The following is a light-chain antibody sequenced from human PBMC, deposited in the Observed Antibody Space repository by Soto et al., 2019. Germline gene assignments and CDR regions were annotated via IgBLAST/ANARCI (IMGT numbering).Light chain of an antibody. V-gene: IGKV3-20*01. CDR1: QSVSNNY. CDR2: GAS. Sequence: SLLTQSPATLSLSPGERATLSCRASQSVSNNYLAWYQQKPGQAPRLLIYGASNRATGIPDRFSGSGSGTDFTLTISRLEPEDFAVYYCQQYGSSGTFGQGTKVDIK. CDR3: QQYGSSGT. J-gene: IGKJ1*01.